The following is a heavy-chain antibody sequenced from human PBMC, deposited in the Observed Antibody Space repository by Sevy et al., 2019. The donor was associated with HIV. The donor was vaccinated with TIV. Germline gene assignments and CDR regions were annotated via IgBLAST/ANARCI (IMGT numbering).Heavy chain of an antibody. V-gene: IGHV1-8*01. D-gene: IGHD2-21*02. J-gene: IGHJ4*02. CDR2: MNPNSADK. Sequence: ASLKVSCTASGYTFTNNDIIWVRQATGQGLEWMGGMNPNSADKGYALKFQGRVTLTNNPSRSTAYMELGSLTSEDTAVYYCARVSPCGGDCYYFDFWGQGTLLTVSS. CDR1: GYTFTNND. CDR3: ARVSPCGGDCYYFDF.